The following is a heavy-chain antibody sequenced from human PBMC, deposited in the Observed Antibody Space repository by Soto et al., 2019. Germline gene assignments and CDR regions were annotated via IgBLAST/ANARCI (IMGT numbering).Heavy chain of an antibody. D-gene: IGHD3-10*01. CDR3: ARDRCGSPTLFDY. CDR1: GFTFSNYA. CDR2: IWDDGRNE. Sequence: QVHLVESGGGVVQPGRSLRLSCVASGFTFSNYAMHWVRQAPGKGLEWVAVIWDDGRNEFYADSVKGRLTISRDNSKNTLQLQMNSLRPDDTALYYCARDRCGSPTLFDYWGQGTLVTVSS. V-gene: IGHV3-33*01. J-gene: IGHJ4*02.